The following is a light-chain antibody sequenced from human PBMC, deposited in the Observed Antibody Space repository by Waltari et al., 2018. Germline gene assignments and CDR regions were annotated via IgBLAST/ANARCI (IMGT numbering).Light chain of an antibody. V-gene: IGKV3-11*01. Sequence: EIVLTQSPATLSLSPGERATLSSRASQSVSSDLAWYLQKPGQAPRLLIYDASDRATGIPARFSGSGSGTDFTLTISSLEPEDFAVYYCQQRSNWPFTFGGGTKVEIK. J-gene: IGKJ4*01. CDR2: DAS. CDR3: QQRSNWPFT. CDR1: QSVSSD.